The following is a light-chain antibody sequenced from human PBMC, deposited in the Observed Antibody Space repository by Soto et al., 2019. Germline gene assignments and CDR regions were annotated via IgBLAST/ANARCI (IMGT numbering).Light chain of an antibody. V-gene: IGKV1-8*01. CDR2: AAS. CDR3: QQYYSYSWT. CDR1: QGISSY. Sequence: AIRMTQSPSSFSASTGDRFTITFLASQGISSYLAWYQQKPGKAPKLLIYAASTLQSGVPSRFSGSGSGTDFTLTISCLQSEDFATYYCQQYYSYSWTFGQGTKVDIK. J-gene: IGKJ1*01.